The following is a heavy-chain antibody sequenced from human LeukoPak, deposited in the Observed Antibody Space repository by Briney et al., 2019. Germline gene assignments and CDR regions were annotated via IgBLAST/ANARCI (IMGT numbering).Heavy chain of an antibody. CDR3: ARGPVRDDGLTGISYYFGLDV. CDR2: IHHRAGA. V-gene: IGHV4-34*01. Sequence: PSETLSLTCAVYGGSFTDYYWSWIRHLPGKGLEWIGEIHHRAGANYNPSLWGRVTISADTSKNQFSLHLTSVTAADTATFYCARGPVRDDGLTGISYYFGLDVRGHGTTVTVFS. CDR1: GGSFTDYY. D-gene: IGHD2-21*02. J-gene: IGHJ6*02.